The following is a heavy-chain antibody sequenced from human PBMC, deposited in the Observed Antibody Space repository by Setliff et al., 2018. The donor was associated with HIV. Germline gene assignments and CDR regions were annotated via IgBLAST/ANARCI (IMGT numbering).Heavy chain of an antibody. CDR3: ARRRHTAAGTLDAFDI. D-gene: IGHD6-13*01. CDR2: IHPVDSDT. Sequence: GESLKISCKGSGYSFTSNWIGWVRQMPGKGLEWMGIIHPVDSDTRYSPSFQVQVTISADKSISTAYLQWSTLMASDTAIYYCARRRHTAAGTLDAFDIWGQGTVVTVSS. V-gene: IGHV5-51*01. J-gene: IGHJ3*02. CDR1: GYSFTSNW.